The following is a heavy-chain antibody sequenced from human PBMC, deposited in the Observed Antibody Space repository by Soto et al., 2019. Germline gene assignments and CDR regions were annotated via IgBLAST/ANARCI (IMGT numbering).Heavy chain of an antibody. CDR1: GYTFTSYD. J-gene: IGHJ5*02. V-gene: IGHV1-8*01. CDR2: MNPNSGNT. Sequence: ASVKVSCKASGYTFTSYDINWVRQATGQGLEWMGWMNPNSGNTGYAQKFQGRVTMTRNTSISTAYMELSSLGSEDTAVYYCARGLDCSSTSCHSAWGQGPLVTVSS. D-gene: IGHD2-2*01. CDR3: ARGLDCSSTSCHSA.